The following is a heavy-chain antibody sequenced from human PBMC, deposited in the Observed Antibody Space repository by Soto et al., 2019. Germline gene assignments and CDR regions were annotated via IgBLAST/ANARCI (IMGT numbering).Heavy chain of an antibody. CDR2: ISYDGSNK. Sequence: GGSLRLSCSASGFTFSSYAMHWVRQAPGKGLEWVAVISYDGSNKYYADSVKGRFTISRDNSKNTLYLQMNSLRAEDTAVYYCARDQGATYYDFWSGYPRGYGMDVWGQGTKATVYS. CDR3: ARDQGATYYDFWSGYPRGYGMDV. D-gene: IGHD3-3*01. V-gene: IGHV3-30-3*01. J-gene: IGHJ6*02. CDR1: GFTFSSYA.